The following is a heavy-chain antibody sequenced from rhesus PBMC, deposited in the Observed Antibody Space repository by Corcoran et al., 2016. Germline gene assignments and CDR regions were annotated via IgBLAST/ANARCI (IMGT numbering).Heavy chain of an antibody. CDR3: ARHPFNGGTMIDY. CDR1: GGSISGYY. Sequence: QVQLQQWGEGLVKPSETLSLTCAVSGGSISGYYWSWIRQPPGKGLEWIGNIDGNIAGTNYNPSLKSRVTISKNTSKHQFALKLSSVTAANTSVYYCARHPFNGGTMIDYWGQGVLVTVSS. V-gene: IGHV4-81*01. D-gene: IGHD1-1*01. J-gene: IGHJ4*01. CDR2: IDGNIAGT.